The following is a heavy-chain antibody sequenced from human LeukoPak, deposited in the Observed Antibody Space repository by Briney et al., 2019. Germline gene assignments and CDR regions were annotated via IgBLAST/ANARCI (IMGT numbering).Heavy chain of an antibody. D-gene: IGHD3-10*01. V-gene: IGHV3-23*01. J-gene: IGHJ4*02. CDR2: ISGSGGST. CDR3: DKDRVDGSGSQFDS. Sequence: GGTLRLSCAASGFTFSSYGMSWVRQAPGKGLEWVAAISGSGGSTYYACSVKGGFTISRDNAKDTLYLQRNSLRADDTAVYYCDKDRVDGSGSQFDSWGQGSLVIVSS. CDR1: GFTFSSYG.